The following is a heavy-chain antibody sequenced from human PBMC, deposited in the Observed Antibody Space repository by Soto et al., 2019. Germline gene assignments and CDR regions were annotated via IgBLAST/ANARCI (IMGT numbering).Heavy chain of an antibody. D-gene: IGHD3-10*01. CDR1: GGSISSSSYY. CDR2: IYYSGST. J-gene: IGHJ3*02. V-gene: IGHV4-39*01. CDR3: STTMVRGVINQGHKVAFDI. Sequence: QLQLQESGPGLVKPSETLSLTCTVSGGSISSSSYYWGWIRQPPEKGLEWIWSIYYSGSTYYNPSLKSRVTISEDTSKNQFSLKLSYVNAADTAVYYCSTTMVRGVINQGHKVAFDIWGQGTMVTASS.